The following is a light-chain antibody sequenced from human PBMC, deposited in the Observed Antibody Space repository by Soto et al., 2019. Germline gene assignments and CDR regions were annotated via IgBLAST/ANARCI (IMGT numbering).Light chain of an antibody. CDR1: QSVSSRN. CDR2: GAS. CDR3: LRYGDSPPAYT. Sequence: EIVLTQSPGTVSLSPGERATLSCRASQSVSSRNLAWYRQKPGQAPSLLIFGASNRPTGIPDRFSGSGSGTDFTLTTSRLEPEDCAVYYCLRYGDSPPAYTFGQGTKLEIK. J-gene: IGKJ2*01. V-gene: IGKV3-20*01.